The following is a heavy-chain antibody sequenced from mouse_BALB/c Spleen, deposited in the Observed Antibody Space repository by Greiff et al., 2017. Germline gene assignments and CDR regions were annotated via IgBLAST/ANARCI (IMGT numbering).Heavy chain of an antibody. CDR2: IRNKANGYTT. V-gene: IGHV7-3*02. CDR3: ARGGRGNAMDY. J-gene: IGHJ4*01. Sequence: EVQLVESGGGLVQPGGSLRLSCATSGFTFTDYYMSWVRQPPGKALEWLGFIRNKANGYTTEYSASVKGRFTISRDNSQSIPYLQMNTLRAEDSATYYCARGGRGNAMDYWGQGTSVTVSS. CDR1: GFTFTDYY.